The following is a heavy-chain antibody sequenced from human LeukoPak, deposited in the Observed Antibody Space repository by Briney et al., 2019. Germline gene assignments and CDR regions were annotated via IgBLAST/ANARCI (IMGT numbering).Heavy chain of an antibody. J-gene: IGHJ4*02. D-gene: IGHD1-26*01. CDR3: TRGPAWELLLLRTWFHY. Sequence: GGSLRLSCAASGFTFSSYWMHWVRQAPGKGLVWVSRINSDGSSTSYADSVKGRFTISRDNAKNTLYLQMNSLRAEDTAVYYCTRGPAWELLLLRTWFHYWGQGTLVTVSS. CDR1: GFTFSSYW. V-gene: IGHV3-74*01. CDR2: INSDGSST.